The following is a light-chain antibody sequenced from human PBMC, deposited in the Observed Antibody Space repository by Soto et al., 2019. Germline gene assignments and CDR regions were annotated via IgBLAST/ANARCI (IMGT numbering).Light chain of an antibody. CDR1: QSLQHNNGNTL. CDR3: MQALQTPRT. Sequence: EIVMTQSPISLTVTPGEPASISCKSSQSLQHNNGNTLLDWYMQKPGQSPQLLIYLGSRRAPGAPDRVSGSGSGTDFTLRISTVEADDAAIYYGMQALQTPRTYGQGTKLEI. J-gene: IGKJ1*01. CDR2: LGS. V-gene: IGKV2-28*01.